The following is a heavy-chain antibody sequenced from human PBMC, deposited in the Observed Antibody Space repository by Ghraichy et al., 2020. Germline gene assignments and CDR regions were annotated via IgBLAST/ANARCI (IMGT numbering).Heavy chain of an antibody. CDR2: IIPIFGTA. CDR1: GGTFSSYA. CDR3: ARDSAVYYGMDV. D-gene: IGHD3-10*01. Sequence: SVKVSCKASGGTFSSYAISWVRQAPGQGLEWMGGIIPIFGTANYAQEFQGRVTITADKSTSTAYMELSSLRSEDTAVYYCARDSAVYYGMDVWGQGTTVTVSS. V-gene: IGHV1-69*06. J-gene: IGHJ6*02.